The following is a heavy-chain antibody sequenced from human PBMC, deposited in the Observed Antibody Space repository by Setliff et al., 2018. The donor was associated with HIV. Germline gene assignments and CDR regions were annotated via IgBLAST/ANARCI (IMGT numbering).Heavy chain of an antibody. Sequence: ASVKVSCKASGYTFTIYGITWVRQAPGQGLEWMGWISGYNGKTNYAQKYQDRVTMTTNISTSMAYMEVRGLTSDDTAVYYCARRVIAVPGTDDAFDIWGHGTMVTVS. CDR3: ARRVIAVPGTDDAFDI. CDR2: ISGYNGKT. V-gene: IGHV1-18*01. CDR1: GYTFTIYG. D-gene: IGHD6-19*01. J-gene: IGHJ3*02.